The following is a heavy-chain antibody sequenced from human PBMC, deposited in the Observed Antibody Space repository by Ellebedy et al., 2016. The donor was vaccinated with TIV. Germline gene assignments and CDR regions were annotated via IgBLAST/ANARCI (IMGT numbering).Heavy chain of an antibody. J-gene: IGHJ4*02. CDR1: GFTFSGTA. V-gene: IGHV3-73*01. CDR2: IRSKANSYAT. Sequence: GESLKISCAASGFTFSGTAMHWVRQASGKGLEWVGRIRSKANSYATAYAASVKGRLTNSRDDSKNTAYLQMNSLKTEDTAVYYCTRLGYWGQGTLVTVSS. CDR3: TRLGY.